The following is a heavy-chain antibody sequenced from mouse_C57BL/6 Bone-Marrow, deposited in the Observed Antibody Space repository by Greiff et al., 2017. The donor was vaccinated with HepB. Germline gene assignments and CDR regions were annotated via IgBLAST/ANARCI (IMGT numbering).Heavy chain of an antibody. CDR1: GYTFTSYW. D-gene: IGHD2-1*01. CDR2: INPSSGYT. J-gene: IGHJ3*01. CDR3: SRSGTHIYYGNFFAY. V-gene: IGHV1-7*01. Sequence: VQLQQSGAELAKPGASVKLSCKASGYTFTSYWMHWVKQRPGQGLEWIGYINPSSGYTKYNQKFKDKATLTADKSSSTAYLQLSSLTYEDSAVYYWSRSGTHIYYGNFFAYWGQGTLVTVSA.